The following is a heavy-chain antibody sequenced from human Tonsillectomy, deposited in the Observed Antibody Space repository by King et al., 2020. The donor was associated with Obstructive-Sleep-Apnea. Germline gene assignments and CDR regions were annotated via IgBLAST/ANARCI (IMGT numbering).Heavy chain of an antibody. Sequence: VQLVESGGDVVQPGTSLRLSCAASGFTFSTYGMHWVRQAPGKGLDWVALISQDGNRKHYADSVKGRFTISRDNFKNTLYLEINSLRSEDTAVYFCAIDSWAHGAFDGAIDYWGQGTLVIVSS. CDR3: AIDSWAHGAFDGAIDY. D-gene: IGHD4/OR15-4a*01. V-gene: IGHV3-30-3*01. J-gene: IGHJ4*02. CDR1: GFTFSTYG. CDR2: ISQDGNRK.